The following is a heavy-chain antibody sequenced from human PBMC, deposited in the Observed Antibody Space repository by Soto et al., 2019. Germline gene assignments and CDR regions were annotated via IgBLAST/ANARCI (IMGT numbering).Heavy chain of an antibody. CDR1: GGSFSGYY. V-gene: IGHV4-34*01. D-gene: IGHD3-10*01. J-gene: IGHJ6*03. CDR2: INHSGST. CDR3: ARGGSGSYSDPNYYYYYMDV. Sequence: SETLFLTCAVYGGSFSGYYWSWIRQPPGKGLEWIGEINHSGSTNYNPSLKSRVTISVDTSKNQFSLKLSSVTAADTAVYYCARGGSGSYSDPNYYYYYMDVWGKGTTVTVSS.